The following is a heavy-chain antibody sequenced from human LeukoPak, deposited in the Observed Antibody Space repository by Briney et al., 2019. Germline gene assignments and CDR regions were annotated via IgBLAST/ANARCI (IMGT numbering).Heavy chain of an antibody. J-gene: IGHJ4*02. D-gene: IGHD6-13*01. Sequence: SQTLSLTCTVSGGSISSGDYYWSWIRQPPGKGLEWIGYIYYSGSTYYNPSLKSRVTISVDTSENQFSLKLSSVTAADTAVYYCAREARYSSLVEWDYWGQGTLVTVSS. CDR2: IYYSGST. CDR1: GGSISSGDYY. V-gene: IGHV4-30-4*01. CDR3: AREARYSSLVEWDY.